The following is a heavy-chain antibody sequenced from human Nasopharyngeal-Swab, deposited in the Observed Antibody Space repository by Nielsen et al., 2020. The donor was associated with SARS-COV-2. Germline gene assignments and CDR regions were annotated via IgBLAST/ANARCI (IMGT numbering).Heavy chain of an antibody. CDR1: GGSISSGDYY. V-gene: IGHV4-39*07. CDR2: INHSGST. J-gene: IGHJ3*02. CDR3: ARRAVLRYPWPTKMGNAFDI. Sequence: GSLRLSCTVSGGSISSGDYYWSWIRQPPGKGLEWIGEINHSGSTNYNPSLESRVTISVDTSKNQFSLKLSSVTAADTAVYYCARRAVLRYPWPTKMGNAFDIWGQGTMVTVSS. D-gene: IGHD3-9*01.